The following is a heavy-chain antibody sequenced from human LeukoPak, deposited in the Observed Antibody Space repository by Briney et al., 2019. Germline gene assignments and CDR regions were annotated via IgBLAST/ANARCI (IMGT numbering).Heavy chain of an antibody. D-gene: IGHD3-3*01. CDR3: SGMSLEWLPEINWFDP. V-gene: IGHV4-34*08. CDR1: GGTFSGYY. Sequence: SETLYLTCAVSGGTFSGYYLSWIRQPPGKGLEWIGEINHSGSTNYNPSLKSRGTISVDTSKNHFSLKLISVPAADAAVYYCSGMSLEWLPEINWFDPWGQGTLVTVSS. J-gene: IGHJ5*02. CDR2: INHSGST.